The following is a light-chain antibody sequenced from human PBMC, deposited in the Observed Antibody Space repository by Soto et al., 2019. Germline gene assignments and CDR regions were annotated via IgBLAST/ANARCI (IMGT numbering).Light chain of an antibody. CDR1: QSVSSN. Sequence: EIVMTQSPATLSVSPGERATLSCRASQSVSSNLAWYQQKPGQAPRLLIYGTSSRATGIPDRFSGSGSGTDFTLTISRLEPEDFAVYFCQQRNTWPPITFGQGTRLEI. J-gene: IGKJ5*01. V-gene: IGKV3D-15*01. CDR2: GTS. CDR3: QQRNTWPPIT.